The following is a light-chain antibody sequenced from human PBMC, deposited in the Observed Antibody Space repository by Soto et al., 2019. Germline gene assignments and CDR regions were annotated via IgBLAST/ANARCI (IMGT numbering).Light chain of an antibody. CDR3: QQYYSSPYT. CDR1: QSVLSNSNNKNY. CDR2: WAS. J-gene: IGKJ2*01. V-gene: IGKV4-1*01. Sequence: DIVMTQSPDFLAVSLGERATINCKSSQSVLSNSNNKNYLAWYQQKAGQPPKLLIYWASTRESGVPDRLSGSGSGTDFTLTISSLQAEDVAVYYCQQYYSSPYTLGQGTKVEIK.